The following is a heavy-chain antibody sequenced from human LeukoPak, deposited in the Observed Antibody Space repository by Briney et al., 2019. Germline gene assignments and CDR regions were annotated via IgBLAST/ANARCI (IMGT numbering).Heavy chain of an antibody. V-gene: IGHV4-59*01. CDR1: GVSISSYY. CDR2: IYYSGST. D-gene: IGHD1-26*01. Sequence: SETLSLTCTVSGVSISSYYWSWLRQPPGKGLEWIGYIYYSGSTNYNPSLKSRVTISVDTSKNQFSLKLSSVTAADTAVYYCARGRGSQGYWGQGTLVTVSS. CDR3: ARGRGSQGY. J-gene: IGHJ4*02.